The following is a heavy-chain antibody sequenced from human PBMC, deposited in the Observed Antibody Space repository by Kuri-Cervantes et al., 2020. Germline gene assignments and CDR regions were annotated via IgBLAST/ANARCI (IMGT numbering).Heavy chain of an antibody. J-gene: IGHJ4*02. CDR1: GGSISSSSYY. D-gene: IGHD3-10*01. CDR2: IYYSGST. CDR3: ARGVSFDL. Sequence: SETLSLTCTVSGGSISSSSYYWGWIRQPPEKGLEWIGSIYYSGSTYYNPSLKSRVTISVDTSKNQFSLDMNSVTAADTAVYYCARGVSFDLWGQGTLVTVSS. V-gene: IGHV4-39*07.